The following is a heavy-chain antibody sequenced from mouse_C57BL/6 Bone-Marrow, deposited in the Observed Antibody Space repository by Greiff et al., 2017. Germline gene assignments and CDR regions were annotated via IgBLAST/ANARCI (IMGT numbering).Heavy chain of an antibody. CDR2: ISSGSSTI. D-gene: IGHD1-2*01. V-gene: IGHV5-17*01. J-gene: IGHJ2*01. CDR3: ARPTTASPFDY. CDR1: GFTFSDYG. Sequence: DVMLVESGGGLVKPGGSLKLSCAASGFTFSDYGMHWVRQAPEKGLEWVAYISSGSSTIYYADTVKGRFTISRDNATNTLFLQMTSLRSEDTAMYYCARPTTASPFDYWGQGTTLTVSS.